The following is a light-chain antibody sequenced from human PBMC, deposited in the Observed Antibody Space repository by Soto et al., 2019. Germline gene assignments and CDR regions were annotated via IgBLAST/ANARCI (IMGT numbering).Light chain of an antibody. V-gene: IGLV1-36*01. CDR3: AAWDDSLNGVV. CDR1: SSNIVDNA. CDR2: YDD. Sequence: QSVLTQPPSVSEAPRQRVTISCSGSSSNIVDNAVSWYQQLPGKPPKLLIYYDDLLPSGVSDRFSGSKSGSSAFMAISGLQSEDEADYYCAAWDDSLNGVVFGGGTKLTVL. J-gene: IGLJ2*01.